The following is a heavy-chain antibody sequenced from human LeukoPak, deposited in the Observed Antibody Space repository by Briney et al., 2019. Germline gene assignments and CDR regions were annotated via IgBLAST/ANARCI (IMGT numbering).Heavy chain of an antibody. J-gene: IGHJ5*02. D-gene: IGHD3-22*01. Sequence: GGSLRLSCAASGFTFSSYAMSWVRQAPGKGLEWVSAISGSGGSTYYADSVKGRFTISRDNSKNTLYLQMNSLRAEDTAVYYCAESLVVVIQYWFDPWGQGTLVTVSS. CDR3: AESLVVVIQYWFDP. V-gene: IGHV3-23*01. CDR2: ISGSGGST. CDR1: GFTFSSYA.